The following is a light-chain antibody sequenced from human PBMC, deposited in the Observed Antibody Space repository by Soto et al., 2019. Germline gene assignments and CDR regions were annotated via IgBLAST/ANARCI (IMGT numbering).Light chain of an antibody. CDR1: QSVSSSH. CDR2: DAS. CDR3: QQYGGSPPIT. J-gene: IGKJ5*01. V-gene: IGKV3-20*01. Sequence: EFVLTQSPGTLSLSPGERATLSCRASQSVSSSHLAWYQQKPGQAPRLLIYDASSRATGIPDRFSGSGSGTDFTLTSSRLEPEDFAVYYCQQYGGSPPITFGQGTRLEIK.